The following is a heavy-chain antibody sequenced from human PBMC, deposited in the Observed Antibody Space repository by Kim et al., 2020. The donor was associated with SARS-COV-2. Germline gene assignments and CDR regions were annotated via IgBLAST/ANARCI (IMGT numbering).Heavy chain of an antibody. D-gene: IGHD6-19*01. CDR2: INTNTGNP. J-gene: IGHJ6*02. V-gene: IGHV7-4-1*02. CDR1: GYTFTSYA. Sequence: ASVKVSCKASGYTFTSYAMNWVRQAPGQGLEWMGWINTNTGNPTYAQGFTGRFVFSLDTSVSTAYLQISSLKAADTAVYYCARVPSIAVTYYYYGIDVWGPGTPGSLSS. CDR3: ARVPSIAVTYYYYGIDV.